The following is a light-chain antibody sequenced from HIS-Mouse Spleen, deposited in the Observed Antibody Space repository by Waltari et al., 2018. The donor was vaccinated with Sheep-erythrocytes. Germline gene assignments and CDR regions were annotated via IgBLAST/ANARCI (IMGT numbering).Light chain of an antibody. J-gene: IGLJ3*02. CDR3: YSTDSSGNHWV. CDR2: EDS. Sequence: SYELTQPPSVSVSPGQTARITCSGDALPKKYAYWYQQKSGQAPVLVIYEDSKRTSGIPERFSGSTSGTMATWTISGAQVEDEADYYCYSTDSSGNHWVFGGGTKLTVL. CDR1: ALPKKY. V-gene: IGLV3-10*01.